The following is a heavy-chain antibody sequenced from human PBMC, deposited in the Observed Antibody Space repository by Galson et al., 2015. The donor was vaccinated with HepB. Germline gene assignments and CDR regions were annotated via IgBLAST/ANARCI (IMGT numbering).Heavy chain of an antibody. Sequence: SLRLSCAASGFIFNSHTMHWVRQAPGKGLEWVTLILYDGSTKYYATSVKGRFTISRDNSRNTLDLQMNSLRAEDTAVYYCARAWASSTSNWYSLDNWGQGTLVTVSS. V-gene: IGHV3-30*04. CDR3: ARAWASSTSNWYSLDN. CDR2: ILYDGSTK. D-gene: IGHD6-13*01. J-gene: IGHJ4*02. CDR1: GFIFNSHT.